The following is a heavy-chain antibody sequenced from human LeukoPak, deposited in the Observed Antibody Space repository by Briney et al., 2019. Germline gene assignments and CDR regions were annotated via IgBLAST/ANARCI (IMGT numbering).Heavy chain of an antibody. V-gene: IGHV1-69*13. D-gene: IGHD3-16*01. CDR2: IIPIFGTA. Sequence: SVKVSCKASGGTFSSYAISWVRQAPGQGLEWMGGIIPIFGTANYAQKFQGRVTITADESTSTAYMELSSLRSEDTAVYYCARRGGKLDGVWYYYYGMDVWGQGTTVTVSS. J-gene: IGHJ6*02. CDR1: GGTFSSYA. CDR3: ARRGGKLDGVWYYYYGMDV.